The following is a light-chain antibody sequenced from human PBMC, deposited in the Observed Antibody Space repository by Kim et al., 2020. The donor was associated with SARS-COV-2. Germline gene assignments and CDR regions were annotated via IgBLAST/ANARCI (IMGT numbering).Light chain of an antibody. V-gene: IGKV1-17*01. CDR2: GAS. J-gene: IGKJ5*01. Sequence: ASVGDRVTITCRASQDIRNDLGWYQQNPGRAPKRLIYGASSLQSGVPSRFSGSGSGTEFTRTISSVQPEDFATYFCLQHSTYPITFGQGKRLEIK. CDR3: LQHSTYPIT. CDR1: QDIRND.